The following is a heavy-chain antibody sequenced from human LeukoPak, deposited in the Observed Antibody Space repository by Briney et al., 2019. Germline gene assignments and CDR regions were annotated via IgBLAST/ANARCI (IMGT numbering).Heavy chain of an antibody. Sequence: SQTLSLTCTVSGGSISSGDYYWSWIRQPPGKGLEWIGYVSYTGDASQNPSLRGRVTMSVDTSNNQVSLELSSVTAADTAVYYCARGWNYGDYWAREPWSPSPQ. D-gene: IGHD3-3*01. CDR1: GGSISSGDYY. V-gene: IGHV4-61*08. CDR3: ARGWNYGDY. CDR2: VSYTGDA. J-gene: IGHJ4*02.